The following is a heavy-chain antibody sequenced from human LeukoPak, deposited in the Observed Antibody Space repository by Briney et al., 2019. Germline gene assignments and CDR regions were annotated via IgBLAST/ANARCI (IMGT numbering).Heavy chain of an antibody. Sequence: ASVKVSCKASGYTFTSYAMNWVRQAPGQGLEWMGWINTNTGNPTYAQGFTGRFVFSLDTSVSTAYLQISSLKAEDTAVYYCARVPSGILWFGELLSPGSYFDYWGQGTPVTVSS. V-gene: IGHV7-4-1*02. CDR3: ARVPSGILWFGELLSPGSYFDY. J-gene: IGHJ4*02. CDR1: GYTFTSYA. CDR2: INTNTGNP. D-gene: IGHD3-10*01.